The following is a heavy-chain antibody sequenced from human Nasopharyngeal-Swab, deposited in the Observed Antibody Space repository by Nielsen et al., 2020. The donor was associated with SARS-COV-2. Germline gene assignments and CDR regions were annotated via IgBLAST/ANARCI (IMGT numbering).Heavy chain of an antibody. V-gene: IGHV1-24*01. D-gene: IGHD5-12*01. CDR3: ATVHAWGGYRHNFDY. J-gene: IGHJ4*02. CDR2: SDPEDGET. Sequence: WVRQAPGQGLEWMGGSDPEDGETIYAQKFQGRVTMTEDTSTDTAYMELSSLRSEDTAVYYCATVHAWGGYRHNFDYWGQGTLVTVSS.